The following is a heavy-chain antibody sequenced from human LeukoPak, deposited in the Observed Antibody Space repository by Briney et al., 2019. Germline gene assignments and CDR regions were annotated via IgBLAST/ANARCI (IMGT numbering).Heavy chain of an antibody. J-gene: IGHJ6*02. V-gene: IGHV4-59*01. D-gene: IGHD3-10*01. CDR2: MYYSGST. Sequence: PSETLSLTCTVSGGSISSYFWSWIRQPPGKGLEWIGCMYYSGSTNYNPSLKSRVTMSVDTSKNQFSLKLSSVTAADTAVYYCARDRITMVRGVPRYYNGMDVWGQGTTVTVSS. CDR1: GGSISSYF. CDR3: ARDRITMVRGVPRYYNGMDV.